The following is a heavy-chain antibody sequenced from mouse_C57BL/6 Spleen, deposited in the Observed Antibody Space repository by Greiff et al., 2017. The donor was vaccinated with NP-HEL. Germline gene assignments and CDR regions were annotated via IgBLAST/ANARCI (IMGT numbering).Heavy chain of an antibody. CDR1: GYTFTSYW. CDR2: IDPSDSYT. Sequence: QVQLQQPGAELVRPGTSVKLSCKASGYTFTSYWMHWVKQRPGQGLEWIGVIDPSDSYTNYNQKFKGKATLTVDTSSSTAYMQLSSLTSEDSAVYYCARALYSNYWFAYWGQGTLVTVSA. J-gene: IGHJ3*01. V-gene: IGHV1-59*01. D-gene: IGHD2-5*01. CDR3: ARALYSNYWFAY.